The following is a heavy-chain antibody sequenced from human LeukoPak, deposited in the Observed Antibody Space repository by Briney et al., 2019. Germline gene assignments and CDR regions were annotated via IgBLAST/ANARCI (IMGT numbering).Heavy chain of an antibody. D-gene: IGHD6-19*01. Sequence: GGSLRLSCAASGFSFSSYAMHWVRQAPGKGLEWVAVISFDGTNKYYADSVKGRLSISRDNSENTLHLQMNSLRAEDTAVYFCAREVAVSGTENGAFNVWGPGTTVTVSS. CDR2: ISFDGTNK. V-gene: IGHV3-30-3*01. J-gene: IGHJ6*02. CDR3: AREVAVSGTENGAFNV. CDR1: GFSFSSYA.